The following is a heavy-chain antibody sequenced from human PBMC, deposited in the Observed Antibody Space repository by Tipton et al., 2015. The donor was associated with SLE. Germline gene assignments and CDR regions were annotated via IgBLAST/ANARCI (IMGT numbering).Heavy chain of an antibody. J-gene: IGHJ5*02. V-gene: IGHV4-59*11. Sequence: TLSLTCTVSGGSISSHYWSWIRQPPGKGLEWIGYIYYSGSTNYNPSLKSRVTISVDNSKNQFSLKLTSVTAADTAVYYCATADYGDYVGWFDPWGQGTLVIVSS. CDR3: ATADYGDYVGWFDP. D-gene: IGHD4-17*01. CDR2: IYYSGST. CDR1: GGSISSHY.